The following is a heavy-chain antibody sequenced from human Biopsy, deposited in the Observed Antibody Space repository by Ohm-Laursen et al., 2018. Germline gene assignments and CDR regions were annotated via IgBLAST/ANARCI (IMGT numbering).Heavy chain of an antibody. J-gene: IGHJ4*02. Sequence: SVKVSCKASGYTFTGYYLHWVRQAPGQGLEWMGWINPKSGGTHYLEKFRGRVTMTRDTSISTAYMEVSSLRSDDTAVYYCAIDGNDFLADYLKIDQWGQGTLVTVSS. CDR1: GYTFTGYY. CDR2: INPKSGGT. CDR3: AIDGNDFLADYLKIDQ. D-gene: IGHD3-3*01. V-gene: IGHV1-2*02.